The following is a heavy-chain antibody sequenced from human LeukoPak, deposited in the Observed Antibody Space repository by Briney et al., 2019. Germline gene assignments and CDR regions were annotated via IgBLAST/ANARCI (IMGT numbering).Heavy chain of an antibody. V-gene: IGHV3-48*02. Sequence: GGSLRLSCSASGFTFSKYAMHWVRQAPGKGLEWVSYISSSPTTIYYADSVKGRFTISRDNARNSLFLQMNSLRDEDTAVYYCARGFSSGRGAFDYWGQGTLVTVSS. J-gene: IGHJ4*02. D-gene: IGHD6-19*01. CDR2: ISSSPTTI. CDR1: GFTFSKYA. CDR3: ARGFSSGRGAFDY.